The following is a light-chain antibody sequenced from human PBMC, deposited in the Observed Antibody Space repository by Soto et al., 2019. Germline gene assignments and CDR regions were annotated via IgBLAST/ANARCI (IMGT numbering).Light chain of an antibody. CDR1: SIDVGIYNY. CDR3: SSYTTSSTRV. V-gene: IGLV2-14*01. J-gene: IGLJ1*01. CDR2: EVS. Sequence: QSALTQPASVSGSPGQSTAITCTGSSIDVGIYNYVSWYQQHPGKVPKLIIYEVSNRPSGVSNRFSGSKSGNTASLTISGLQAEDEADYYCSSYTTSSTRVFGTGTKLTVL.